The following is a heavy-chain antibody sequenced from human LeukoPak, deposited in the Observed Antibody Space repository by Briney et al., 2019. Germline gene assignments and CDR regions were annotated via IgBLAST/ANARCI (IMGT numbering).Heavy chain of an antibody. CDR3: ASGDYGSGSYSY. D-gene: IGHD3-10*01. Sequence: ASVKVSCKASGGTFSSYAISWVRQAPGQGLEWMGRIIPILGIANYAQKFQGRVTITADKSTSTAYMELSSLRSGDTAVYYCASGDYGSGSYSYWGQGTLVTVSS. V-gene: IGHV1-69*04. CDR1: GGTFSSYA. J-gene: IGHJ4*02. CDR2: IIPILGIA.